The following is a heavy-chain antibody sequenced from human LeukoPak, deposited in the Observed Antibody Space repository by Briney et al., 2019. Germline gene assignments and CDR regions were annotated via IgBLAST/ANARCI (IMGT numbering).Heavy chain of an antibody. V-gene: IGHV3-7*01. CDR3: ARTPADWYFDL. CDR1: GFTFSSSW. Sequence: GGSLRLFCAASGFTFSSSWMSWVRQAPGRGLEWVANIKGDGSEKYYVDSVRGRFTISRDNAKNSLDLQLNSLRAEDTAVYYCARTPADWYFDLWGRGTLVTVSS. J-gene: IGHJ2*01. CDR2: IKGDGSEK.